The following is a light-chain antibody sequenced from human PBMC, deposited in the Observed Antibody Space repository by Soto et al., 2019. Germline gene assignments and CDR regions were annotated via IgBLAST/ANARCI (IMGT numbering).Light chain of an antibody. Sequence: DIQMTQSPSTLSASVGDRVAITCRASQGVSSYLAWYQQKPGEAPKLLVYAASTLLSGVPSRFSGSGSGTDFTLTISSLQPEDFATYYCQQFNSYPRTFGPRSNVDI. J-gene: IGKJ3*01. V-gene: IGKV1-9*01. CDR1: QGVSSY. CDR3: QQFNSYPRT. CDR2: AAS.